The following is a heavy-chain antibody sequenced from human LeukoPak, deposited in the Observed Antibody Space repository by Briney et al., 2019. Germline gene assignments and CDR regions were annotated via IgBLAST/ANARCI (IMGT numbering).Heavy chain of an antibody. Sequence: SDTLSLTYTVCGRFISSYYWSWIRQPRGKGLEWGGYIYYSGSTNYNPSLKSRVTISVDTSKNQFSLKLSTVTAADTAVYYCARHDYYDSSGSAYYFDYWGQGTLVTVSS. V-gene: IGHV4-59*08. J-gene: IGHJ4*02. CDR1: GRFISSYY. CDR3: ARHDYYDSSGSAYYFDY. D-gene: IGHD3-22*01. CDR2: IYYSGST.